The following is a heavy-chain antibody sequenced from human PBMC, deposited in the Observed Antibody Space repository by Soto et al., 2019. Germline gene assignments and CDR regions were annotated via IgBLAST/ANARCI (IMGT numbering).Heavy chain of an antibody. D-gene: IGHD1-26*01. Sequence: ASVKVSCKASGYSFTSYGISWVRQAPGQGLEWMGWISAYNGNTNYAQQLQGRVTMTTDTSTSTAYMELRSLRSDDTAVYYCARVSRPTFLSGSYYDPSADYWGQGTLVIVSS. CDR3: ARVSRPTFLSGSYYDPSADY. CDR2: ISAYNGNT. J-gene: IGHJ4*02. V-gene: IGHV1-18*01. CDR1: GYSFTSYG.